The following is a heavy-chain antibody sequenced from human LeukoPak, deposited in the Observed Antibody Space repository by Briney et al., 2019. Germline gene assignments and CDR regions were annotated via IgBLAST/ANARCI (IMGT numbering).Heavy chain of an antibody. D-gene: IGHD5-24*01. CDR3: ARVGGMTTINNDAFDI. V-gene: IGHV4-59*01. CDR2: IYHSGST. CDR1: GGSISSYY. J-gene: IGHJ3*02. Sequence: SETLSLTCTVSGGSISSYYWSWIRQPAGKGLGWIGYIYHSGSTNYNPSLKSRVTISIDKSKRQFSLKLISVTAADTAIYYCARVGGMTTINNDAFDIWGQGTMVTVSS.